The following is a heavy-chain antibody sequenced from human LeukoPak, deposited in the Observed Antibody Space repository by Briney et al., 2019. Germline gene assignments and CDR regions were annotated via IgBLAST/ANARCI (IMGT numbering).Heavy chain of an antibody. CDR1: GFTFSSYA. V-gene: IGHV3-64D*06. D-gene: IGHD6-13*01. Sequence: GGSLRLSCSASGFTFSSYAMHWVRQAPGKGLEYVSAISSNGGSTYYADSVKGRFTIPRDNSKNTLYLQMSSLRAEDTAVYYCVKVTGIAAAGTGPHDYWGQGTLVTVSS. CDR2: ISSNGGST. J-gene: IGHJ4*02. CDR3: VKVTGIAAAGTGPHDY.